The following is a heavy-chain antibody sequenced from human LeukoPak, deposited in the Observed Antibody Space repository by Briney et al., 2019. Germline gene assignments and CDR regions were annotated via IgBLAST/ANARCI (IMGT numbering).Heavy chain of an antibody. CDR2: IYYSGST. CDR3: ARRPNTGTYYFDY. CDR1: GGSISSGSYY. D-gene: IGHD6-13*01. Sequence: SETLSLTCTVSGGSISSGSYYWSWIRQPPGKGLEWIGSIYYSGSTYYNPSLKSRVAMSVDTSKNQFSLKLSSVTAADTAVYYCARRPNTGTYYFDYWGQGTLVTVSS. J-gene: IGHJ4*02. V-gene: IGHV4-39*07.